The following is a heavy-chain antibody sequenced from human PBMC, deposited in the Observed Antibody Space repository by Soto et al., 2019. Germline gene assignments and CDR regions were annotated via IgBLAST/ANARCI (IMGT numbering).Heavy chain of an antibody. CDR2: INVSGGSP. D-gene: IGHD2-15*01. Sequence: ASVKVSCKASGYTFTSYYMHWVRQAPGQGLEWMGIINVSGGSPSYARNFQGRVTITRDTSASTAYMELSSLRSEDTAVYYCARDSFSAYCSGGSCFPSAFDIWGQGTMVTVSS. CDR3: ARDSFSAYCSGGSCFPSAFDI. V-gene: IGHV1-46*01. J-gene: IGHJ3*02. CDR1: GYTFTSYY.